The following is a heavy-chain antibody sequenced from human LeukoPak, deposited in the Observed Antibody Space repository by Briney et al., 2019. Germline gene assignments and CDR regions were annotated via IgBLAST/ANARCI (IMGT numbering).Heavy chain of an antibody. CDR2: INPSGGST. V-gene: IGHV1-46*01. D-gene: IGHD3-22*01. CDR1: GYTFTSYY. J-gene: IGHJ4*02. CDR3: ARGSHVRLYDSPNDFDY. Sequence: ASVKVSCKASGYTFTSYYIHWVRQAPGQGLEWMGMINPSGGSTNYAQKFQGRVTMTRDTSTSTVYMELSSLRSEDTAVYYCARGSHVRLYDSPNDFDYWGQGTLVTVSS.